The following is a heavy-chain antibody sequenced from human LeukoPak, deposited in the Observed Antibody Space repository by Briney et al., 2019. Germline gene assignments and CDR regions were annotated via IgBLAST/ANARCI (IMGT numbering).Heavy chain of an antibody. D-gene: IGHD6-19*01. Sequence: SETLSLTCTVSGGSISSYYWSWIRQPPGKGLEWIGYIYYSGSTNYNPSLKSRVTISVDTSKNQFSLKLSSVTAADTAVYYCARHREIFQQWLAYFDYWGQGTLVTVSS. J-gene: IGHJ4*02. CDR2: IYYSGST. CDR3: ARHREIFQQWLAYFDY. V-gene: IGHV4-59*08. CDR1: GGSISSYY.